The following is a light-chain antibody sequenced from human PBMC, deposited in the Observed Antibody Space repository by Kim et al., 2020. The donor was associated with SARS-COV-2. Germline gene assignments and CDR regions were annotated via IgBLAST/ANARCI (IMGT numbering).Light chain of an antibody. CDR2: QTS. J-gene: IGKJ5*01. Sequence: SVSPGERDILVCRASQSVSSSLAWYQQKPVQAPRLLIYQTSTRAAGITPRFSGSGSGTEFTLTISRLQSEDFAIYYCQQYHNWPTFGQGTRLEIK. CDR3: QQYHNWPT. CDR1: QSVSSS. V-gene: IGKV3-15*01.